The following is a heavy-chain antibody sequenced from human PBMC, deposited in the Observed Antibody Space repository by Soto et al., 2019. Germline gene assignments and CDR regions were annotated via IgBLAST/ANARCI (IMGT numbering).Heavy chain of an antibody. CDR3: ASLWYSNYYYYYMDV. V-gene: IGHV4-39*01. CDR1: GGSISSSSYY. Sequence: SETLSLTCTVSGGSISSSSYYWGWIRQPPGKGLEWIGSIYYSGSTYYNPPLKSRVTISVDTSKNQFSLKLSSVTAADTAVYYCASLWYSNYYYYYMDVWGKGTTVTVSS. D-gene: IGHD3-10*01. J-gene: IGHJ6*03. CDR2: IYYSGST.